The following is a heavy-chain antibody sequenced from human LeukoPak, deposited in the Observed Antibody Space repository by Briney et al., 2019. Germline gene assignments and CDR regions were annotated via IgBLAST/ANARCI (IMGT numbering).Heavy chain of an antibody. D-gene: IGHD2-2*02. J-gene: IGHJ6*02. CDR1: GGSISSYY. CDR3: ARCKWCSSTSCYRHYYYGMDV. Sequence: SETLSLTCTVSGGSISSYYWSWIRQPPGKGLEWIGYIYYSGSTNYNPSLKSRVTISVDTSKNQFSLKLSSVTAADTAVYYCARCKWCSSTSCYRHYYYGMDVWGQGTTVTVSS. V-gene: IGHV4-59*12. CDR2: IYYSGST.